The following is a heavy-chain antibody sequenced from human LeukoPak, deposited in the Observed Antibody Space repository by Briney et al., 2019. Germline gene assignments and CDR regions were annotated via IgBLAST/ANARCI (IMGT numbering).Heavy chain of an antibody. Sequence: GGSLRLSCAASGFTFSSYAMSWVRQAPGKGLEWVSAISGSGGSTYYADSVKGRFTISRDNSKNTLYLQMNSLRAEDTAVYYRAKVMGYCSSTSCYTGFDPWGQGTLVTVSS. CDR2: ISGSGGST. J-gene: IGHJ5*02. CDR1: GFTFSSYA. D-gene: IGHD2-2*02. CDR3: AKVMGYCSSTSCYTGFDP. V-gene: IGHV3-23*01.